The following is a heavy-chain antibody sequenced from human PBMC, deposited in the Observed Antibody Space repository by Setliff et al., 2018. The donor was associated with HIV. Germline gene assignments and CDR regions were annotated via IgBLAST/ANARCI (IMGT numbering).Heavy chain of an antibody. Sequence: ASVKVSCKASGYTFTSYDINWVRQATGQGLEWMGWMNPNSGNTGYAQKFQGWVTMTRDTSISTAYMELSRLRSDDTAVYYCARAPRPASVLEFLEWLFPNWFDPWGQGTLVTVSS. V-gene: IGHV1-8*01. J-gene: IGHJ5*02. CDR1: GYTFTSYD. CDR3: ARAPRPASVLEFLEWLFPNWFDP. D-gene: IGHD3-3*02. CDR2: MNPNSGNT.